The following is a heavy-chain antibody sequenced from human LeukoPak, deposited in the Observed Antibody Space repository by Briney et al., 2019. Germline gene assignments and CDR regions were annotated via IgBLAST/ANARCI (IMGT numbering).Heavy chain of an antibody. V-gene: IGHV4-30-4*01. CDR2: IYYSGST. Sequence: SETLSLTCTVSGGSISSGDYYWSWIRQPPGRGLGWIGYIYYSGSTYYNPSLKSRVTISVDTSKNQFSLKLSSVTAADTAVYYCARGVSPDYWGQGTLVTVSS. CDR1: GGSISSGDYY. J-gene: IGHJ4*02. D-gene: IGHD3-3*01. CDR3: ARGVSPDY.